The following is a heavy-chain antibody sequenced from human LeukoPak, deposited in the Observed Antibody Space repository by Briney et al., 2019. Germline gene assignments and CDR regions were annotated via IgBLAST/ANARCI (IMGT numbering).Heavy chain of an antibody. CDR2: MNPNSGNT. Sequence: ASVKVSCKASGYTFTSYDINWVRQATGQGLEWMGWMNPNSGNTGYAQKFQGRVTMTRNTSISTAYMELSSLRSEDTAVYYCAREYYDILTGETMGYYGMDVWGQGTTVTVSS. J-gene: IGHJ6*02. CDR3: AREYYDILTGETMGYYGMDV. CDR1: GYTFTSYD. D-gene: IGHD3-9*01. V-gene: IGHV1-8*01.